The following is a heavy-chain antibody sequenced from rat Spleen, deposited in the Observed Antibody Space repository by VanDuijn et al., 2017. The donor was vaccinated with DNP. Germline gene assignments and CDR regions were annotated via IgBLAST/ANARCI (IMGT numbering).Heavy chain of an antibody. D-gene: IGHD1-11*01. CDR2: MWSDGDT. J-gene: IGHJ1*01. V-gene: IGHV2-32*01. Sequence: QVQLKESGPGLVQPSQTLSLTCTVSGFSLTSYHVHWVRQPPGKGLEWMGVMWSDGDTSYNSALKSRLSISRDTSKSQVFLKMNSLQPEDTGIYYCARHSPRRVWGNFDFWGPGTMVTVSS. CDR1: GFSLTSYH. CDR3: ARHSPRRVWGNFDF.